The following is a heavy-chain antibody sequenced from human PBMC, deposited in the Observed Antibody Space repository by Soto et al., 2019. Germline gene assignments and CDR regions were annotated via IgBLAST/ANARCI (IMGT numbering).Heavy chain of an antibody. CDR1: GFRFSGYA. J-gene: IGHJ3*02. V-gene: IGHV3-23*01. CDR3: AKKSYCCAGDRGPLDI. CDR2: ISGNGDTT. D-gene: IGHD3-10*01. Sequence: EVQLLESGGGLVQPGGSLRLSCAASGFRFSGYAMNWVRQAPGKGLEWVSVISGNGDTTFYADSVKGRLTISRDNFRNTLYLQMNSLRAEDTAVYYCAKKSYCCAGDRGPLDIWGQGTMVTVSS.